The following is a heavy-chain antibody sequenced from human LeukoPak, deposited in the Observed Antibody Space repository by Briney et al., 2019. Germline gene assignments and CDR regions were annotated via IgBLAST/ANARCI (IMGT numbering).Heavy chain of an antibody. J-gene: IGHJ4*02. V-gene: IGHV3-74*01. D-gene: IGHD3-16*01. Sequence: GGSLRLSCEASGFTFRSYWMHWVRQTPGRGLVWVSSLKSDGSSRTYADSVKGRFTISRDNTKNTLYLQMSSLIDADTAVYYCARGGSYGDFWGQGTLVTVSS. CDR1: GFTFRSYW. CDR2: LKSDGSSR. CDR3: ARGGSYGDF.